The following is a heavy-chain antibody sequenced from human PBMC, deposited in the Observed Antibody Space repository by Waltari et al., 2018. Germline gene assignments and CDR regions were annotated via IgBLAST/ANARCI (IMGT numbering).Heavy chain of an antibody. Sequence: EVQLVESGGGLVQPGGSLRLSCEASGLAFSDYWVSWVRQAPGKGVEGVAKIKQDGSGTFYVESVKGRFTISRDNAKNLLYLQMNSLRVEDTAVYFCAMTGRLGTGLPWDWGQGTLVTVSS. J-gene: IGHJ4*02. D-gene: IGHD3-9*01. CDR2: IKQDGSGT. V-gene: IGHV3-7*01. CDR1: GLAFSDYW. CDR3: AMTGRLGTGLPWD.